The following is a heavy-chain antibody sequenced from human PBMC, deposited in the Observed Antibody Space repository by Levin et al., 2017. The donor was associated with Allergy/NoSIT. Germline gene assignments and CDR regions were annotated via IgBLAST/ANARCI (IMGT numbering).Heavy chain of an antibody. V-gene: IGHV3-74*01. J-gene: IGHJ6*02. D-gene: IGHD2-15*01. CDR3: TRDSRADAGGIYGMDV. CDR2: INSDGSTT. Sequence: GESLKISCAASGFTFSSYWMHWVRQAPGKGLAWVSRINSDGSTTTYADSVKGRFTISRDNAKNTLYLQMNSLRAEDTAVYYCTRDSRADAGGIYGMDVWGQGTTVTVSS. CDR1: GFTFSSYW.